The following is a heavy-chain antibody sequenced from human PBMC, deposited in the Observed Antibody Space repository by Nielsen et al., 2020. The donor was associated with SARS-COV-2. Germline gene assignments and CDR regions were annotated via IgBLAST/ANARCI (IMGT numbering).Heavy chain of an antibody. J-gene: IGHJ4*02. V-gene: IGHV3-30*18. Sequence: GGSLRLSCAASGFTFSSYSMNWVRQAPGKGLEWVAVISYDGSNKYYADSVKGRFTISRDNSKNTLYLQMNSLRAEDTAVYYCAKDSQLRYFDWLFFDYWGQGTLVTVSS. CDR1: GFTFSSYS. CDR3: AKDSQLRYFDWLFFDY. CDR2: ISYDGSNK. D-gene: IGHD3-9*01.